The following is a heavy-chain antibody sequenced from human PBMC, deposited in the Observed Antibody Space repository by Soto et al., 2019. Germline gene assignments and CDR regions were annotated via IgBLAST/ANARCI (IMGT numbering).Heavy chain of an antibody. V-gene: IGHV3-74*01. CDR3: ARGIRGHYGKDV. J-gene: IGHJ6*02. D-gene: IGHD3-10*01. CDR1: EFTFSDYW. Sequence: VQLVESGGDLVQPGGSLRLSCAASEFTFSDYWIHWVRQAPGKGLMWVSRIKGDGSITNYADSVRGRFTVSRDNAKSTVYLQMNSLRAEDTALYYCARGIRGHYGKDVWGQGTTVSVSS. CDR2: IKGDGSIT.